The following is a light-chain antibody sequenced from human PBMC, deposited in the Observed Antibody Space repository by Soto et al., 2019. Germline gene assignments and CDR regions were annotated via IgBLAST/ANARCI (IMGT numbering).Light chain of an antibody. CDR3: HKYTSALQT. CDR1: QGISNY. CDR2: AAS. Sequence: DIQMAQSPSSLSASVGDRVTITCRASQGISNYLAWYQQKPGKVPKLLIYAASTLQSGVPSRFSGSXSGTDFTLTIRSLQPADVATYYCHKYTSALQTFDHVTLVDI. V-gene: IGKV1-27*01. J-gene: IGKJ1*01.